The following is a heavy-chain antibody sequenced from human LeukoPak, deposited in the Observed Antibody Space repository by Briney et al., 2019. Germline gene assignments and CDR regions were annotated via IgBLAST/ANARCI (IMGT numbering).Heavy chain of an antibody. J-gene: IGHJ4*02. CDR3: VRRAGRRDGYNYADY. Sequence: GESLKISCQASGYSFVSYWIGWVRQVPGKGLERMGVVYPGDSDFRYLPSFQGQVTISADRSISAAYLQWNSLKASDSGIYYCVRRAGRRDGYNYADYWGQGTLVTVSS. CDR2: VYPGDSDF. D-gene: IGHD5-24*01. V-gene: IGHV5-51*01. CDR1: GYSFVSYW.